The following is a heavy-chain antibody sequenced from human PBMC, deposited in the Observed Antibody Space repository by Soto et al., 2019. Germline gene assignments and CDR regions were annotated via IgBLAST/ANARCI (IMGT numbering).Heavy chain of an antibody. D-gene: IGHD2-15*01. V-gene: IGHV4-30-4*01. CDR2: IYKSATT. J-gene: IGHJ5*01. Sequence: PSETLSVTCSVSGDSISTVDYFWAWIRQPPGQAPEYIGYIYKSATTYYNPSFESRVAISLDTSKSQFSLNVTSVTAADTAVYFCARGRYCLTGRCFPNWFDSWGQGTLVTVSS. CDR1: GDSISTVDYF. CDR3: ARGRYCLTGRCFPNWFDS.